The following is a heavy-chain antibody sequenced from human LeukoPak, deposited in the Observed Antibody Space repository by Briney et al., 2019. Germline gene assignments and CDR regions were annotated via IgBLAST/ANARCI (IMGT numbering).Heavy chain of an antibody. CDR2: IYYSGST. D-gene: IGHD5-24*01. J-gene: IGHJ4*02. V-gene: IGHV4-59*08. CDR1: GGSISSYY. Sequence: SQALSLTCTVSGGSISSYYWSWIRQPPGKGLEWIGYIYYSGSTNYNPSLKSRVTISVDTSKNQFSLKLSSVTAADTAVYYCARAVEMATAYFDYWGQGTLVTVSS. CDR3: ARAVEMATAYFDY.